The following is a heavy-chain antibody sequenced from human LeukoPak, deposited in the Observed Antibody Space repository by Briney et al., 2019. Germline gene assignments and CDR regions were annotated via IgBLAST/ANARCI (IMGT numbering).Heavy chain of an antibody. V-gene: IGHV3-73*01. CDR2: IRSKTDSYAA. Sequence: QPGGSLKLSCAASGFTFSGSTMHWVRRAPGKGLEWVGRIRSKTDSYAAAYAASVEGRFSISREDSKDTAYLKMNSLKTEDTAVYYCTTVKTTMVWGQGSLVTVSS. CDR3: TTVKTTMV. J-gene: IGHJ4*02. CDR1: GFTFSGST. D-gene: IGHD5-18*01.